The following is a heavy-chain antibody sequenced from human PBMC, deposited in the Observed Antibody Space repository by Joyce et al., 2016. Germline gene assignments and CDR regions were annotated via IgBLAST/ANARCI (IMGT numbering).Heavy chain of an antibody. CDR2: INTDGST. D-gene: IGHD6-13*01. CDR1: GFTVTSNY. V-gene: IGHV3-53*01. Sequence: EVQLVESGGGLMQPGGSLRLSCAASGFTVTSNYMSWVRQAPGKGLEWVSVINTDGSTYYADSVKGRFTISRDNSKNTVYLQMNSLRVEDTAVYYCARDGRYSTNWPAEGYWGQGTLVTVSS. CDR3: ARDGRYSTNWPAEGY. J-gene: IGHJ4*02.